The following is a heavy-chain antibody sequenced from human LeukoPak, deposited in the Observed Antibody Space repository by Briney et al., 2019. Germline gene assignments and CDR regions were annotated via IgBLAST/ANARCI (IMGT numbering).Heavy chain of an antibody. CDR1: GFIFSGYS. Sequence: GGSLRLSCAASGFIFSGYSMNWVRQAPGKGLEWVSYISSSSTTIYYADSVKGRFIISRDNAKNSLYLQMNSLRAEDTAVYCCARVYGSGSYRFDPWGQGTLVTVSS. D-gene: IGHD3-10*01. CDR2: ISSSSTTI. J-gene: IGHJ5*02. V-gene: IGHV3-48*01. CDR3: ARVYGSGSYRFDP.